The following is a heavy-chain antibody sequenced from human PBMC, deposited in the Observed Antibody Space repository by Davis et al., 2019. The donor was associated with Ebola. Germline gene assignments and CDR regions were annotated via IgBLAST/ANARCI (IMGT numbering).Heavy chain of an antibody. CDR2: INHSGST. J-gene: IGHJ6*02. CDR3: ARDGRYYGMDV. V-gene: IGHV4-34*01. Sequence: MPGGSLRLSCAVYGGSFSGYYWSWIRQPPGKGLEWIGEINHSGSTNYNPSLKSRITISVDTSKNQFSLKLSSVTAEDTAVYYCARDGRYYGMDVWGQGTTVTVSS. CDR1: GGSFSGYY. D-gene: IGHD5-24*01.